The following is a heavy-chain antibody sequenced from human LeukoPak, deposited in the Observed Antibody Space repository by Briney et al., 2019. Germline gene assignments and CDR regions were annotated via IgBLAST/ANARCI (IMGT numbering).Heavy chain of an antibody. J-gene: IGHJ4*02. Sequence: ASVKVSCKVSGYTLTELSMHWVRQAPGKGLEWMGGFDPEDGETIYAQKFQGRVTMTTDTSTSTAYMELRSLRSDDTAVYYCARWAQAQYGSGSYYNRNYFDYWGQGTLVTVSS. V-gene: IGHV1-24*01. D-gene: IGHD3-10*01. CDR1: GYTLTELS. CDR2: FDPEDGET. CDR3: ARWAQAQYGSGSYYNRNYFDY.